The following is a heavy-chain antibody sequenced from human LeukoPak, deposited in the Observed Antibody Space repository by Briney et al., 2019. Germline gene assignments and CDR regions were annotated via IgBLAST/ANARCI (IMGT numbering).Heavy chain of an antibody. D-gene: IGHD2-2*01. CDR2: IYYSGST. Sequence: PSETLSLTCTVSGGSISSYYWSWIRQPPGKGLEWIGYIYYSGSTNYNPSLKSRVTISVDTSKNQFSLKLSSVTAADTAVYYCARGGADIVVVPAYGMDVWGQGTTVTVSS. CDR1: GGSISSYY. J-gene: IGHJ6*02. V-gene: IGHV4-59*01. CDR3: ARGGADIVVVPAYGMDV.